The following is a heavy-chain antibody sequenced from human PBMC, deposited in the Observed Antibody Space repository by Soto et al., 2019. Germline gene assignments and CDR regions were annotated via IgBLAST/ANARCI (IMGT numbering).Heavy chain of an antibody. CDR1: GFTFSGSA. CDR2: IRSKANSYAT. V-gene: IGHV3-73*01. Sequence: GGSLRLSCAASGFTFSGSAMHWVRQASGKGLEWVGRIRSKANSYATAYAASVKGRFTISRDDSKNTAYLQMNSLKTEDTAVYYCTRPPSPNYYYYYMDVWGKGTTVTVSS. CDR3: TRPPSPNYYYYYMDV. J-gene: IGHJ6*03.